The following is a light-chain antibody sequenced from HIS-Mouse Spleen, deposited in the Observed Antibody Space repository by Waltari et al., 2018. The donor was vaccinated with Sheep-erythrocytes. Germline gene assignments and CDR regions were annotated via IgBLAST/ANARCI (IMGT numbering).Light chain of an antibody. V-gene: IGLV1-44*01. J-gene: IGLJ3*02. CDR1: SSNIGSNT. CDR2: SNT. Sequence: QSVLTQPPSASGTPGQRVTIPCSGSSSNIGSNTVNWYQQLPGTAPKLLIYSNTRRPSGVPDRFSGSKSGTSASLAISGLQSEDEADYYCAAWDDSLNGPVFGGGTKLTVL. CDR3: AAWDDSLNGPV.